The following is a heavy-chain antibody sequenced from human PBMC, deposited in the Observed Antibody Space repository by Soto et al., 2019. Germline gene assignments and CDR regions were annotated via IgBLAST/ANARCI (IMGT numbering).Heavy chain of an antibody. V-gene: IGHV4-59*01. CDR2: IYYSGST. D-gene: IGHD1-7*01. CDR3: ARGGADWTYAADYWYFDL. Sequence: QVQLQESGPGLVKPSETLSLTCTVSGGSISSDYWSWIRQPPGQGLEWIGYIYYSGSTKYNPSLKRRVTIAVDTSKNQFSLKLSSVTAADTAVYFCARGGADWTYAADYWYFDLWGRGTLVTVSS. J-gene: IGHJ2*01. CDR1: GGSISSDY.